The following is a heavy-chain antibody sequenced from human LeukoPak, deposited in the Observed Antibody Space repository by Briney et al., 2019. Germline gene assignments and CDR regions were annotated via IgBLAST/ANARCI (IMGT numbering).Heavy chain of an antibody. Sequence: PSETLSLTCAVYGGSFSGYYWSGIRQPPGKGLEWIGEINHSGSTNYNPSLKSRVTISVDTSKNQFSLKLSSVTAADTAVYYCARRYSSSWYDYYYYMDVWGKGTTVTVSS. J-gene: IGHJ6*03. CDR3: ARRYSSSWYDYYYYMDV. CDR2: INHSGST. CDR1: GGSFSGYY. D-gene: IGHD6-13*01. V-gene: IGHV4-34*01.